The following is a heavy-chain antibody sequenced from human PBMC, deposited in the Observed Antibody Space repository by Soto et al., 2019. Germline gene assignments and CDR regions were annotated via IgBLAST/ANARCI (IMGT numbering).Heavy chain of an antibody. CDR1: GYTFTTYA. V-gene: IGHV1-3*01. D-gene: IGHD6-13*01. J-gene: IGHJ5*02. CDR3: ARDLVRGIAAARSWFDP. CDR2: INPGNGDT. Sequence: GASVKVSCKASGYTFTTYAVHCVRQAPGQTLEWMGWINPGNGDTKYSQKFQGRVTITADESTSTAYMELSSLRSEDTAVYYCARDLVRGIAAARSWFDPWGQGTLVTVSS.